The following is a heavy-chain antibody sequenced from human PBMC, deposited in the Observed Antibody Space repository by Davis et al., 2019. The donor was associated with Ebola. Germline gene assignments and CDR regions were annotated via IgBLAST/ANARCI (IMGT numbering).Heavy chain of an antibody. J-gene: IGHJ4*02. Sequence: AAPVKVSCKASGYTFTSYGITWVRQAPGQRLEWMGWINAGNGNTKYSQKFQGRVTMTTDTSTSTAYMEVGSLRSDDTAVYYCARAQFPTTSDHWGQGTLVTVSS. D-gene: IGHD1-1*01. CDR3: ARAQFPTTSDH. V-gene: IGHV1-18*04. CDR2: INAGNGNT. CDR1: GYTFTSYG.